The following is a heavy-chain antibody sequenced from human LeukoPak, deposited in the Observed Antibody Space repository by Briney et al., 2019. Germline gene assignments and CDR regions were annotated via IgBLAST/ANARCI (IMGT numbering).Heavy chain of an antibody. Sequence: GGSLRLSCAASGFTFSGSAMHWVRQSSGKGLEWVGQIDKKDKGYATATAYAASVKGRFTISRDDSINTAYLQMKSLKTEDTALYYCTRDSGTYNWFDPWGQGTLVTVSS. V-gene: IGHV3-73*01. CDR1: GFTFSGSA. CDR3: TRDSGTYNWFDP. J-gene: IGHJ5*02. D-gene: IGHD1-26*01. CDR2: IDKKDKGYATAT.